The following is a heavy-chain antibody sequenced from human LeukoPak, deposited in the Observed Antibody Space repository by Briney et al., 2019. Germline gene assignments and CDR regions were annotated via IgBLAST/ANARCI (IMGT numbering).Heavy chain of an antibody. CDR2: ISSGSSTI. V-gene: IGHV3-48*04. CDR1: GFTFSSYS. D-gene: IGHD6-13*01. CDR3: ARSYSSSWVDY. J-gene: IGHJ4*02. Sequence: GGSLRLSCAASGFTFSSYSMNWVRQAPGKGLEWVSYISSGSSTIYYADSVKGRFAISRDNAKNSLYLQMNSLRAEDTAVYYCARSYSSSWVDYWGQGTLVTVSS.